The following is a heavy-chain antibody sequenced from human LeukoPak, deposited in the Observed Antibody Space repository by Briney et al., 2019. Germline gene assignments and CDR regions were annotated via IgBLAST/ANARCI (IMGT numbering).Heavy chain of an antibody. CDR1: GGSISSYY. CDR2: IYYSGST. D-gene: IGHD3-22*01. V-gene: IGHV4-59*01. Sequence: PSGTLSLTCTVSGGSISSYYWSWIRQPPGKGLEWIGYIYYSGSTNYNPSLKSRVTISVDTSKNQFSLNLTSVTAADTAVYYCARETYYYDTSGSYQYYFDYWGQGTLVTVSS. J-gene: IGHJ4*02. CDR3: ARETYYYDTSGSYQYYFDY.